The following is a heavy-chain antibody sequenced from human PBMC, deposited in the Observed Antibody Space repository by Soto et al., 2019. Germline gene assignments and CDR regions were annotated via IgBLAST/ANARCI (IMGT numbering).Heavy chain of an antibody. D-gene: IGHD3-10*01. CDR2: ISGYNGNT. V-gene: IGHV1-18*04. J-gene: IGHJ6*02. CDR1: GYTFTSYG. Sequence: QVQLVQSGAEVKKPGASVKVSCKASGYTFTSYGVSWVRQAPGQGLEWMGWISGYNGNTNYAQKLQGRVTMTTDTSTSTAYMELTSLRSDDTAVYYCARAGKYYYGSGSPYYYGMDVWGQGITVTVSS. CDR3: ARAGKYYYGSGSPYYYGMDV.